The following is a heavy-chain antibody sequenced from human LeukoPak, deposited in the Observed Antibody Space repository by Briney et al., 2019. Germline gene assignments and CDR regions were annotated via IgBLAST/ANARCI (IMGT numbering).Heavy chain of an antibody. Sequence: SETLSLTRPVSGGSISSGSYWWSWIRQPAGKGLEWIGRVYTSGSTNYTPSLQSRVTISVDTSKNQFSLKLSSVTAADTAVYYCARVAAATYCSSTSCYDAFDIWGQGTMVTVSS. D-gene: IGHD2-2*01. CDR2: VYTSGST. CDR3: ARVAAATYCSSTSCYDAFDI. J-gene: IGHJ3*02. CDR1: GGSISSGSYW. V-gene: IGHV4-61*02.